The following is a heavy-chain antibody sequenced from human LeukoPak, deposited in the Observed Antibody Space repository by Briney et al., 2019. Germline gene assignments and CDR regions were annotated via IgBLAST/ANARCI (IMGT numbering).Heavy chain of an antibody. Sequence: PGGSLRLSCAASGFTFKNYAMNWVRQSPGQGLEWVSTISGDAVTSWYADSVQGRFTISRDNSKSTLCLQMNSLRAEDTAVYYCAKQLGYCSDGSCYFPYWGQGTLVTVSS. CDR3: AKQLGYCSDGSCYFPY. V-gene: IGHV3-23*01. CDR2: ISGDAVTS. D-gene: IGHD2-15*01. CDR1: GFTFKNYA. J-gene: IGHJ4*02.